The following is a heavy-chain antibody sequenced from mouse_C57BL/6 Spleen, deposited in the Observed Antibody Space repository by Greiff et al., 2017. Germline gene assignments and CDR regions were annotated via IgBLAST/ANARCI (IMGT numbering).Heavy chain of an antibody. V-gene: IGHV1-55*01. J-gene: IGHJ3*01. D-gene: IGHD1-1*01. CDR2: IYPGSGST. CDR1: GYTFTSYW. Sequence: QVQLKQPGAELVKPGASVKMSCKASGYTFTSYWITWVKQRPGQGLEWIGDIYPGSGSTNYNEKFKSKATLTVDTSSSTAYMQLSSLTSEDSAVYYCASSYYYGIRGFAYWGQGTLVTVSA. CDR3: ASSYYYGIRGFAY.